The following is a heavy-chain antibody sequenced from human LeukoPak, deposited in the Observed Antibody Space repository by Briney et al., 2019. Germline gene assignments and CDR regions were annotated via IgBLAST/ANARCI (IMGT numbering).Heavy chain of an antibody. CDR3: AKDGNYYDSSGYYYPYYFDY. CDR2: ISGSGGST. D-gene: IGHD3-22*01. Sequence: GGSLRLSCAASGFTFSSYAMSWVRQAPGKGLEWVSAISGSGGSTYYADSVKGRFTISRDNSKNTLYLQMNSLRAEDTAVYYCAKDGNYYDSSGYYYPYYFDYWGQGTLVTVSS. V-gene: IGHV3-23*01. J-gene: IGHJ4*02. CDR1: GFTFSSYA.